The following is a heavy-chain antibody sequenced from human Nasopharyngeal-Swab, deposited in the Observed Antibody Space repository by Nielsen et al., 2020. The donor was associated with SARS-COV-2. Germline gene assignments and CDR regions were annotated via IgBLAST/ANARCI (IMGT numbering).Heavy chain of an antibody. J-gene: IGHJ4*02. CDR2: INHSGST. D-gene: IGHD2-15*01. CDR3: ARHFVVVAATAEGYFDY. V-gene: IGHV4-34*01. Sequence: SETLSLTCAVYGGSFSGYYWSWIRQPPGKGLEWIGEINHSGSTNYNPSLKSRVTISVDTSKNQFSLKLSSVTAADTAVYYCARHFVVVAATAEGYFDYWGQGTLVTVSS. CDR1: GGSFSGYY.